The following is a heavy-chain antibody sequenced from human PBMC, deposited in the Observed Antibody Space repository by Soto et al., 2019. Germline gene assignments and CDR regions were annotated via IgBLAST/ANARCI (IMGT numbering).Heavy chain of an antibody. CDR3: ARPTAAGGSYYYYGMDV. CDR2: ISYDGSNK. V-gene: IGHV3-30-3*01. J-gene: IGHJ6*02. Sequence: GGSLRLSCAASGFTFSSYAMHWVRQAPGKGLEWVAVISYDGSNKYYADSVKGRFTISRDNPKNTLYLQMNSLRAEDTAVYYCARPTAAGGSYYYYGMDVWGQGTTVTVSS. D-gene: IGHD6-13*01. CDR1: GFTFSSYA.